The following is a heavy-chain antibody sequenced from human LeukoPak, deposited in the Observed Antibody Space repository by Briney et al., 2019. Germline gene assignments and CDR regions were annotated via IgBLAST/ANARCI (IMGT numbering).Heavy chain of an antibody. V-gene: IGHV4-59*01. D-gene: IGHD3-10*01. CDR3: ARVVRFGESPYSWFDP. Sequence: PSETLSLTCTVSAGSISSYYWSWIRQPPGQGLEWIGYIYYSGSTNYNPSLKSRVTISVDTSKNQFSLKLSSVTAADTAVYYCARVVRFGESPYSWFDPWGQGTLVTVSS. J-gene: IGHJ5*02. CDR1: AGSISSYY. CDR2: IYYSGST.